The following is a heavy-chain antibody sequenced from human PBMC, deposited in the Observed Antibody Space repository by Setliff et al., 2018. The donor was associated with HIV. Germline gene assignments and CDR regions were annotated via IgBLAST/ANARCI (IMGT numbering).Heavy chain of an antibody. CDR3: ARVPGVVVVVAANWYFDL. CDR2: IYYSGST. D-gene: IGHD2-15*01. CDR1: GGSISSGGYY. V-gene: IGHV4-31*03. J-gene: IGHJ2*01. Sequence: PSETLSLTCTVSGGSISSGGYYWSWIRQHPGKGLEWIGYIYYSGSTYYKSSLKSRVTISVDTSNNQFSLKLSSVTAADTAVYYCARVPGVVVVVAANWYFDLWGRGTLVTVSS.